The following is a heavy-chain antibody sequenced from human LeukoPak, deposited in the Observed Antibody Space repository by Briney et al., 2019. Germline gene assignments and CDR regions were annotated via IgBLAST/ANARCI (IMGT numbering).Heavy chain of an antibody. CDR2: IASDGSST. V-gene: IGHV3-74*01. D-gene: IGHD3-3*01. CDR1: GFTFSSYW. Sequence: GGSLRLSCAASGFTFSSYWMNWVRQAPGKGLVWVSRIASDGSSTTYADSVKGRFIISRDNSKNTVYLQMDSLRAEDTAVYYCARSYTHYDFWSGYTYQNYFDPWGQGTLVTVSS. CDR3: ARSYTHYDFWSGYTYQNYFDP. J-gene: IGHJ5*02.